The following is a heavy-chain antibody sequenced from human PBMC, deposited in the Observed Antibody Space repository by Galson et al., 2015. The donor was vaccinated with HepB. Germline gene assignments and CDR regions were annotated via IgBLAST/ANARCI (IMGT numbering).Heavy chain of an antibody. D-gene: IGHD3-10*01. CDR2: INWNGDST. V-gene: IGHV3-20*04. CDR1: GFTLDDYG. J-gene: IGHJ4*02. Sequence: SLRLSCAASGFTLDDYGMNWVRQAPGKGLEWVPGINWNGDSTGYADSVKGRFTISRDNAKNSLYLQMNSLTAEDTALYYCTRNGVALFDSWGQGTLVTVSS. CDR3: TRNGVALFDS.